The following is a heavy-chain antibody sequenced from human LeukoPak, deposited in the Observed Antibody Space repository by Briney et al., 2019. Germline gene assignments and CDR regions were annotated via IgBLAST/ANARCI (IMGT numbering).Heavy chain of an antibody. D-gene: IGHD6-19*01. CDR2: IYYSGST. Sequence: SETLSLTCTVSGGSISSSSYYWGWIRQPPGKGLEWIGSIYYSGSTYYNPSLKSRVTISVDTSKNQFSLKLSSVTAADTAVYYCARGVDSSGWYGGFDYWGQGTLVTVSS. V-gene: IGHV4-39*07. J-gene: IGHJ4*02. CDR1: GGSISSSSYY. CDR3: ARGVDSSGWYGGFDY.